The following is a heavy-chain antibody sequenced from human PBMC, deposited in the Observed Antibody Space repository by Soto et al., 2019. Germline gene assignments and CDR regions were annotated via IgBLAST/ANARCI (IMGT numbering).Heavy chain of an antibody. CDR2: ISSSSSTI. Sequence: LRLSCAASGFTFSSYSMNWVRQAPGKGLEWVSYISSSSSTIYYADSVKGRFTISRDNAKNSLYLQMNSLRDEDTAVYYCARNEGDIVLMVYAVNYYYYGMDVWGQGTTVTVSS. CDR3: ARNEGDIVLMVYAVNYYYYGMDV. D-gene: IGHD2-8*01. J-gene: IGHJ6*02. V-gene: IGHV3-48*02. CDR1: GFTFSSYS.